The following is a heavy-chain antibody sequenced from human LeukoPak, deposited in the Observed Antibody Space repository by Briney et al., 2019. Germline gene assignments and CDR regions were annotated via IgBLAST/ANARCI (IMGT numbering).Heavy chain of an antibody. D-gene: IGHD3-3*01. CDR3: ARDRYDFWSGTPVSYYYYYGMDV. CDR1: GFTFSSYS. J-gene: IGHJ6*02. V-gene: IGHV3-48*01. CDR2: ISSSSSTI. Sequence: GGSLRLSCAASGFTFSSYSMNWVRQAPGKGLEWVSYISSSSSTIYYADSVKGRFTISRDNAKNSLYLQMNSLRAEDTAVYYCARDRYDFWSGTPVSYYYYYGMDVWGQGTTVTVSS.